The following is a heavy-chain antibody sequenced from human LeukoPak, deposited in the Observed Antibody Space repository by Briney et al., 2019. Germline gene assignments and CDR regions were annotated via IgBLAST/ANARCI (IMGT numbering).Heavy chain of an antibody. Sequence: GGSLRLSCAASGFTFSTHWMSWVRQAPGKGLEWVANIKHDGNEKYYVDSVKGRFTISRDNAKNSLYLQMNSLRAEDTAVYYCARDKNHGDSYFAYWGQGILVTVSS. V-gene: IGHV3-7*01. CDR2: IKHDGNEK. J-gene: IGHJ4*02. D-gene: IGHD4-17*01. CDR1: GFTFSTHW. CDR3: ARDKNHGDSYFAY.